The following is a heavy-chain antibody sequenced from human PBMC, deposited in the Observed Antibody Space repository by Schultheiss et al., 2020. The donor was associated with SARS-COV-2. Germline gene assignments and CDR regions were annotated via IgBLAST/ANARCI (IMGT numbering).Heavy chain of an antibody. CDR1: GFTVSSNY. CDR2: IYSGGST. J-gene: IGHJ3*02. V-gene: IGHV3-53*05. D-gene: IGHD4-17*01. Sequence: GESLKISCAASGFTVSSNYMSWVRQAPGKGLEWVAVIYSGGSTYYADSVKGRFTISRDNSKNTLYLQMNSLRAEDTAVYYCARAGGGDYGRSYAFDIWGQGTMVTVSS. CDR3: ARAGGGDYGRSYAFDI.